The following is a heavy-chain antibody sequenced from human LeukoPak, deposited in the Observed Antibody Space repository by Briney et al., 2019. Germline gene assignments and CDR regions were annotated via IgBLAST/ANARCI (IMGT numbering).Heavy chain of an antibody. Sequence: GASVKVSCKASGYTFTSYDINWVRQATGQGLEWMGWMNPNSGNTGYAQKFQGRVTITRNTSISTAYMELSSLRSEDTAVYYCARVPRYFDWLLNDLLIPDYYFDYWGQGTLVTVSS. CDR3: ARVPRYFDWLLNDLLIPDYYFDY. D-gene: IGHD3-9*01. V-gene: IGHV1-8*03. CDR1: GYTFTSYD. CDR2: MNPNSGNT. J-gene: IGHJ4*02.